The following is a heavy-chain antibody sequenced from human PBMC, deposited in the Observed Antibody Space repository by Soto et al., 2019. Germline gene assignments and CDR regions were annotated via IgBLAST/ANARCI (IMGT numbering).Heavy chain of an antibody. V-gene: IGHV3-66*04. Sequence: EVQLVESGGGLVQPGGSLRLSCAASGFTVSSNYMSWVRQAPGKGLEWASVIYSGGSTYYEASAKGRFTTSRDNSKNTLYLQMNSLRAEDTAVYYCARLTLLWFGEKGMDVWGQGTTVTVSS. J-gene: IGHJ6*02. CDR1: GFTVSSNY. D-gene: IGHD3-10*01. CDR2: IYSGGST. CDR3: ARLTLLWFGEKGMDV.